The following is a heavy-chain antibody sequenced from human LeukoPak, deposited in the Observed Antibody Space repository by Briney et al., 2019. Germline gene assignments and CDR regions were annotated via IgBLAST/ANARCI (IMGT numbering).Heavy chain of an antibody. V-gene: IGHV3-48*03. J-gene: IGHJ4*02. CDR3: ARESIAVAGAPFVY. CDR1: GFTFSSYE. D-gene: IGHD6-19*01. CDR2: ISSGSTI. Sequence: PGGSLRLSCAASGFTFSSYEMSWVRQAPGKGLEWVSYISSGSTIYDADSVKGRFTISRDNAKNSLYLQMNSLRAEDTAVYYCARESIAVAGAPFVYWGQGTLVTVSS.